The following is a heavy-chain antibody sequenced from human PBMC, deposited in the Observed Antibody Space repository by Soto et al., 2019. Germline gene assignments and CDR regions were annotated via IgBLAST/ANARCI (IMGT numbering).Heavy chain of an antibody. V-gene: IGHV4-34*01. Sequence: PSETLSLTCAVYGGSFSGYYWSWIRQPPGKGLEWIGEINHSGSTNYNPSIKSRVTISVDTSKNQFSLKLSSVTAADTVVYYCARGSSSWSVKPFDYWGQGTLVTVSS. CDR1: GGSFSGYY. CDR2: INHSGST. CDR3: ARGSSSWSVKPFDY. J-gene: IGHJ4*02. D-gene: IGHD6-13*01.